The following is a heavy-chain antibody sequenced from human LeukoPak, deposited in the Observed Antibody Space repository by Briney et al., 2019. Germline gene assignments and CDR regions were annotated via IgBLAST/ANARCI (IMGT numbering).Heavy chain of an antibody. Sequence: GRSLRLSCAASGFTFSSYAMHWVRQAPGKGLEWVAVISYDGSNKYYADSVKGRFTISRDHSKNTLYLQMNSLRAEDTAVYYCARDWWTYYYDSSGYLDYWGQGTLVTVSS. CDR2: ISYDGSNK. V-gene: IGHV3-30-3*01. CDR3: ARDWWTYYYDSSGYLDY. CDR1: GFTFSSYA. D-gene: IGHD3-22*01. J-gene: IGHJ4*02.